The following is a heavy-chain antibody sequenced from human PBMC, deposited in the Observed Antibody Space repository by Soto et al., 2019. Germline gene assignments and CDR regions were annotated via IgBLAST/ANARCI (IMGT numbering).Heavy chain of an antibody. D-gene: IGHD1-20*01. CDR2: ISVSDAFI. CDR1: GFNVGAFA. V-gene: IGHV3-23*01. CDR3: TRETVAGITGLDY. Sequence: EVQLLESGGDLVQPGGSLRLSCAASGFNVGAFAVNWVRQAPGKGLEWVSGISVSDAFIYYADSVRGRFSISRDASENIFYLQMNSLGVDDTALYYCTRETVAGITGLDYWGPGTLVTVSS. J-gene: IGHJ4*02.